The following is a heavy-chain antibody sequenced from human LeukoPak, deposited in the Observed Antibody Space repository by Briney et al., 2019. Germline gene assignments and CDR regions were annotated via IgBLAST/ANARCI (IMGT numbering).Heavy chain of an antibody. D-gene: IGHD3-10*01. CDR3: ARDALVRGLYYFDY. CDR2: IYHSGST. V-gene: IGHV4-38-2*02. CDR1: GYSISSGYY. Sequence: SETLSLTCAVSGYSISSGYYWGWIRQPPGKGLEWIGSIYHSGSTYYNPSLKSRVTISVDTSKNQFSLKLSSVTAADTAVYYSARDALVRGLYYFDYWGQGTLVTVSS. J-gene: IGHJ4*02.